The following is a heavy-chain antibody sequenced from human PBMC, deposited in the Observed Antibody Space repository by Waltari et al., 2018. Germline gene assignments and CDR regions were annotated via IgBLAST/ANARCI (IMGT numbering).Heavy chain of an antibody. D-gene: IGHD3-3*01. J-gene: IGHJ3*02. V-gene: IGHV4-61*09. CDR3: ALVRVVNAFDI. CDR1: GVSMRSGEYY. Sequence: QVQLQESGPGLVKPLQTLSLTCTVSGVSMRSGEYYWSWIRQPAGKGLEWIGYIYTSGLATYNPSLKSRVSMSIDTFKNQFSLNLKSVTAADTAVYYCALVRVVNAFDIWGQGTMVTVSS. CDR2: IYTSGLA.